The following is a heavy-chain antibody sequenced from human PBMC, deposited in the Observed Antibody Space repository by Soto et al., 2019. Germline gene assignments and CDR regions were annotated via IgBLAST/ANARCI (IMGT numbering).Heavy chain of an antibody. CDR1: GFTFSTYS. Sequence: GGSLRLSCAASGFTFSTYSMDWVRQAPGKGLEWVSSISGSGNYTHYADFLRGRFTISRDNAKTSLYLQMNSLRAEDTAVYYCAREGINNYNEYYFDSWGQGTVVTVS. J-gene: IGHJ4*02. V-gene: IGHV3-21*01. D-gene: IGHD4-4*01. CDR2: ISGSGNYT. CDR3: AREGINNYNEYYFDS.